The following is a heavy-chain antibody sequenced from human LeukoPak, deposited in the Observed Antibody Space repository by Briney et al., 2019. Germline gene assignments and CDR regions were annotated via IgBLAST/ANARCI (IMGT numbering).Heavy chain of an antibody. D-gene: IGHD6-13*01. V-gene: IGHV3-23*01. Sequence: GGLRLSCAASGFTFSSYAMSWGRQDPGKGLEWVSAISGSGGSTYYADSVKGRFTISRDNAKNSLYLQMNSLRAEDTAVYYCARDSSSWYGWFDPWGQGTLVTVSS. CDR3: ARDSSSWYGWFDP. J-gene: IGHJ5*02. CDR2: ISGSGGST. CDR1: GFTFSSYA.